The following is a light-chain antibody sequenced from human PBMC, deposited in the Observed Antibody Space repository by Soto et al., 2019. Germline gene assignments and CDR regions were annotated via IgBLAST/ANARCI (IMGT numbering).Light chain of an antibody. V-gene: IGKV3-20*01. Sequence: EIVLTQSPGTLSLSPGERATLSCRASQSVSSSYLVWYQQKPGQAHRLFIYGASSRATGIPDRFSGSGSGTDFTLTISRLEPEDFAVYYCQQYGSSPSFGGGTKVEIK. CDR2: GAS. J-gene: IGKJ4*01. CDR1: QSVSSSY. CDR3: QQYGSSPS.